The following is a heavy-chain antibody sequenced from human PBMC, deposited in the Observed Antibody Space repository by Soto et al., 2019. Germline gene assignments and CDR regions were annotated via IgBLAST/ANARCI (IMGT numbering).Heavy chain of an antibody. CDR3: AASSSVAAAGYFKF. CDR1: GDLFNNYA. J-gene: IGHJ4*02. CDR2: ISPLFSTT. V-gene: IGHV1-69*01. Sequence: QVQLVQSGAEVKEPGSSVKVSCKATGDLFNNYAFNWVRQAPGQGREWMGRISPLFSTTNYAQKFQGRVTICADELTTIVYLELSNLESEDTAMYFCAASSSVAAAGYFKFWGQGTLVNVSP. D-gene: IGHD6-13*01.